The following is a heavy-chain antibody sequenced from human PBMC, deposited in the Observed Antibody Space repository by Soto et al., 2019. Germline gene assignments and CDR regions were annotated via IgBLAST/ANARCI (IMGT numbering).Heavy chain of an antibody. CDR2: IWYDGSNK. CDR3: AKEQDDLWGSSEFQI. CDR1: GFTFSSHG. J-gene: IGHJ3*02. Sequence: PGGSLRLSSAASGFTFSSHGVHWVRQAPGKGLEWMTFIWYDGSNKYYTESVKGRFTISRDNSKNTVYLQMDSLRAEDTGVYYCAKEQDDLWGSSEFQICGQVTMVIVS. V-gene: IGHV3-30*02. D-gene: IGHD3-16*01.